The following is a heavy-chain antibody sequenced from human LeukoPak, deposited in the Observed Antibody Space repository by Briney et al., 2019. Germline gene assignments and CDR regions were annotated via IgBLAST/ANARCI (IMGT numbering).Heavy chain of an antibody. CDR2: IYYSGRT. D-gene: IGHD2-21*02. J-gene: IGHJ6*02. Sequence: SETLSLTCTVSGDSISSSYWTWIRQSPGKGLEWIGYIYYSGRTNYNPSLKSRVTMSVDTSKNQFSLTLRSVSAADTAVYYCARAKGDVAVGYYYGMDVWGQGTTVTVSS. V-gene: IGHV4-59*08. CDR1: GDSISSSY. CDR3: ARAKGDVAVGYYYGMDV.